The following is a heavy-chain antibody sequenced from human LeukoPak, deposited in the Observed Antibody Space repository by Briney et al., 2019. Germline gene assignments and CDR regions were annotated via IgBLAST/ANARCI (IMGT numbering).Heavy chain of an antibody. D-gene: IGHD3-22*01. Sequence: SETLSLTCTVSGGSISSYYWSWIRQPAGKGLEWIGRIYTSGSTNYNPSLKSRVTMSVDTSKNQFSLKLSSVTAADTAVYYCARDVGRLYYDSSGYYYFDYWGQGTLVTVSS. CDR3: ARDVGRLYYDSSGYYYFDY. V-gene: IGHV4-4*07. J-gene: IGHJ4*02. CDR2: IYTSGST. CDR1: GGSISSYY.